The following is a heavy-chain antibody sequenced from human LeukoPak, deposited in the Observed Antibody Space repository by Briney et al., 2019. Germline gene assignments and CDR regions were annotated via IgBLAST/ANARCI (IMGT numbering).Heavy chain of an antibody. J-gene: IGHJ5*02. D-gene: IGHD3-10*01. V-gene: IGHV3-21*01. CDR2: ISTSRSYI. CDR3: ARLTFMVRGFDP. CDR1: GFTFRSYS. Sequence: PGGSLRLSCAASGFTFRSYSMNWVRQAPGKGLEWVSSISTSRSYIYYADSVKGRFTISRDNAKNSLYLQMNSLRAEDTTVYYCARLTFMVRGFDPWGQGTLVTVSS.